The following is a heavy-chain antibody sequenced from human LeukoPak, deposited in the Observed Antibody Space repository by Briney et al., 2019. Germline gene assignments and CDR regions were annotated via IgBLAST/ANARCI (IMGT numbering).Heavy chain of an antibody. CDR2: IASSGGST. CDR3: ARDIQLST. D-gene: IGHD5-24*01. Sequence: GRSLRLSCAASGFTFSIHGIHWVRQAPGKGLEWVSLIASSGGSTYYADSVKGRFTISRDNSKNTLSLQMNSLRVEDTAIYYCARDIQLSTWGLGTMVTVSS. CDR1: GFTFSIHG. V-gene: IGHV3-23*01. J-gene: IGHJ3*01.